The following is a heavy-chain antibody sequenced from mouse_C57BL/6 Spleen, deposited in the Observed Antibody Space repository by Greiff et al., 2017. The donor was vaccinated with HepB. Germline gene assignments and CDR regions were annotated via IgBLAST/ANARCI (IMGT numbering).Heavy chain of an antibody. J-gene: IGHJ2*01. CDR1: GFTFSNYW. D-gene: IGHD1-1*01. Sequence: EVKLQESGGGLVQPRGSMKLSCVASGFTFSNYWMNWVRQSPEKGLEWVAQIRLKSDNYATHYAESVKGRFTISRDDSKSSVYLQMNNLRAEDTGIYYCTRGGSSYFDYWGQGTTLTVSS. V-gene: IGHV6-3*01. CDR3: TRGGSSYFDY. CDR2: IRLKSDNYAT.